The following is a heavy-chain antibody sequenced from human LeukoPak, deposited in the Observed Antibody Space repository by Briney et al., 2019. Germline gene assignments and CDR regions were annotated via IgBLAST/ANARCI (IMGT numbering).Heavy chain of an antibody. J-gene: IGHJ4*02. V-gene: IGHV4-4*02. Sequence: SGTLSLTCSVSGGSISSTNWWSWVRQPPGKGLEWIGETSHRGSTNYNPSLKSRVTISVDKSKNQFSLKLSSVTAADTAVYYCARNAAHEYYFDYWGQGTLVTVSS. CDR1: GGSISSTNW. D-gene: IGHD2-15*01. CDR3: ARNAAHEYYFDY. CDR2: TSHRGST.